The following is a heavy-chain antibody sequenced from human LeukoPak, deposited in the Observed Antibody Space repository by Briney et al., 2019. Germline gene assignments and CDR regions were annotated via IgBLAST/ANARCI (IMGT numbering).Heavy chain of an antibody. CDR2: IGAYNGDT. D-gene: IGHD2-15*01. Sequence: ASVKVSCKPSGYTFTSFGIRWVRQAPGQGLEWMGWIGAYNGDTNYAQKFQGRVTMTTDTSTSTAYMDLRSLRSDDTAVYYCTRDHCRGDNCPSFDYWGQGTLVTVSS. J-gene: IGHJ4*02. CDR1: GYTFTSFG. V-gene: IGHV1-18*04. CDR3: TRDHCRGDNCPSFDY.